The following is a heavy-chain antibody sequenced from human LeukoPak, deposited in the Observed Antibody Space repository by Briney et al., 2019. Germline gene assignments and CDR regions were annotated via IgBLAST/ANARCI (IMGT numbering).Heavy chain of an antibody. Sequence: SETLSLTCTVSGGSISSSSYYWGWIRQPPGKGLEWIGSIYYSGSTYYNPSLKSRVTISVDTSKNQFSLKLGSVTAADTAVYYCARGRIAARPGYFDYWGQGTLVTVSS. CDR1: GGSISSSSYY. CDR2: IYYSGST. J-gene: IGHJ4*02. V-gene: IGHV4-39*07. CDR3: ARGRIAARPGYFDY. D-gene: IGHD6-6*01.